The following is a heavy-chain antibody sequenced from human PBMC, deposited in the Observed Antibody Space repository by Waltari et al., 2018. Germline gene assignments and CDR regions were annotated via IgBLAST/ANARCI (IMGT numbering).Heavy chain of an antibody. J-gene: IGHJ4*02. D-gene: IGHD6-25*01. Sequence: EVQLVESGGGLVQPGGSLRLSCAASGFTFSSYWMHWVRQAPGKGLVSVAHMNMDGSITTEVDSVKGRFTISRDNAKNTLFLQMNSLRAEDTAVYYCVLYSSDFLGDCWGQGTLVTVSS. CDR3: VLYSSDFLGDC. CDR1: GFTFSSYW. V-gene: IGHV3-74*01. CDR2: MNMDGSIT.